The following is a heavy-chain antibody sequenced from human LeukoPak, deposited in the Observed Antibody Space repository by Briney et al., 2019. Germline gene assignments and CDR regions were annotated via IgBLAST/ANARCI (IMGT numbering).Heavy chain of an antibody. J-gene: IGHJ6*02. CDR1: GGSFSGYY. Sequence: PSETLSLTCAVYGGSFSGYYWSWIRQPPGKGLEWIGEINHSGSTNYNPSLKSRVTISVDTSKNQFSLKLSSVTAADTVVYYCARGVVVVVAARNYYYYGMDVWGQGTTVTVSS. V-gene: IGHV4-34*01. CDR3: ARGVVVVVAARNYYYYGMDV. D-gene: IGHD2-15*01. CDR2: INHSGST.